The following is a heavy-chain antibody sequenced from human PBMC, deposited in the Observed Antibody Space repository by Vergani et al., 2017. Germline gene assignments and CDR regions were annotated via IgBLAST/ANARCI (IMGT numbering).Heavy chain of an antibody. CDR3: ARISYDFWSGYYAYYYYGMDV. CDR2: INHSGST. J-gene: IGHJ6*02. V-gene: IGHV4-34*01. CDR1: GGSFSGYY. D-gene: IGHD3-3*01. Sequence: QVQLQQWGAGLLKPSETLSLTCAVYGGSFSGYYWSWIRQPPGKGLEWIGEINHSGSTNYNPSLKSRVTISVDTSKNQFSLKLSSVTAAVTAVYYCARISYDFWSGYYAYYYYGMDVWGQGTTVTVSS.